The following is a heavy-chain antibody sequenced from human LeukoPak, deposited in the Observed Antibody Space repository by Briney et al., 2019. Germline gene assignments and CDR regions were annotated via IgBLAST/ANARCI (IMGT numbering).Heavy chain of an antibody. J-gene: IGHJ6*02. D-gene: IGHD2/OR15-2a*01. V-gene: IGHV1-3*01. CDR3: ARDRIGYEYYNGMDV. Sequence: GASVKVSCKASGYIFTTYAMHWVRQAPGQRLEWMGWINAANGNTILSQKFQDRITIIRDKSANTAYMELSSLRSEDTAVYYCARDRIGYEYYNGMDVWGQGTTVTVSS. CDR2: INAANGNT. CDR1: GYIFTTYA.